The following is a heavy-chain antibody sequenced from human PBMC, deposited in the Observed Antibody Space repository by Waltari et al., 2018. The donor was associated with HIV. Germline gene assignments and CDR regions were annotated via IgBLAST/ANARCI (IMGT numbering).Heavy chain of an antibody. V-gene: IGHV3-9*01. CDR3: ARDRNKSFHFYGMDV. D-gene: IGHD3-16*02. CDR2: IRWGSRSI. J-gene: IGHJ6*02. Sequence: EVQLVESGGGLVQPGRSLRLSCAASGFPFEGYAMHWVRQVPGKGGGVVSGIRWGSRSIGYGDSVKGRFTISREHAKNSLYLQMSSLRAEDTAVYYCARDRNKSFHFYGMDVWGQGTTVTVSS. CDR1: GFPFEGYA.